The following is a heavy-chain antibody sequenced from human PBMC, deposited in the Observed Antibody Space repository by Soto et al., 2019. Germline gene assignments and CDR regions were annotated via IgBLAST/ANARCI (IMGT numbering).Heavy chain of an antibody. V-gene: IGHV3-23*01. D-gene: IGHD3-22*01. J-gene: IGHJ5*02. Sequence: EVQLLESGGGLVQPGGSLRLSCVGSGFTFRDHAMRWVRQAPGRGLEWVSAISANGGSIQHADSVKGRFSVSRDNAKNTVYLQMDNLRTEDSAVYYCAKDRYYDTPGWFDPWGQGSRVIVSS. CDR3: AKDRYYDTPGWFDP. CDR1: GFTFRDHA. CDR2: ISANGGSI.